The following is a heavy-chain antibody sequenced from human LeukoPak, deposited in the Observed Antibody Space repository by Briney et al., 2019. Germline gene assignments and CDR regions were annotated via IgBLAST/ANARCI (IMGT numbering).Heavy chain of an antibody. CDR3: ARDPTTYDSSGYYPGY. J-gene: IGHJ4*02. D-gene: IGHD3-22*01. CDR2: IYSGGST. CDR1: GFTVSSNY. Sequence: PGGSLRLSCAASGFTVSSNYMSWVRQAPGKGLEWVSVIYSGGSTYYADSVKGRFTISRDNSKNTLYLQMNSLRAEDTAVYYCARDPTTYDSSGYYPGYWGQGTLVTVSS. V-gene: IGHV3-53*05.